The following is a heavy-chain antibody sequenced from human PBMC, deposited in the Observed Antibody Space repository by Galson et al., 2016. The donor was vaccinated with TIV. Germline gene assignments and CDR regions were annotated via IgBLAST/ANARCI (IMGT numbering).Heavy chain of an antibody. CDR2: INPKSGDT. J-gene: IGHJ6*02. V-gene: IGHV1-2*04. CDR1: GYTFTGNY. Sequence: SVKVSCKASGYTFTGNYMHWVRQAPGQGLEWMGWINPKSGDTSYAQKFQDWGNMTRDMSISTVYMELSRLRSDDTAVYYCARIVYGSSALDVWGQGTTVTVSS. D-gene: IGHD4-17*01. CDR3: ARIVYGSSALDV.